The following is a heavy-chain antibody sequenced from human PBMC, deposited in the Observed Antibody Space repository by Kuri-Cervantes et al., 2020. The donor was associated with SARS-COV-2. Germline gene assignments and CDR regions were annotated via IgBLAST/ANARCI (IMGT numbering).Heavy chain of an antibody. CDR1: GGSISSSNW. V-gene: IGHV4/OR15-8*01. Sequence: ESLKISCAVSGGSISSSNWWSWVRQPPGKGLEWIGEIYHSGSTNYNPSLKSRVTISVDKSKNQFSLKLSSVTAADTAVYYCARGQYCSSTSCYATYYYYYYGMDVWGQGTTVTVSS. CDR2: IYHSGST. J-gene: IGHJ6*02. CDR3: ARGQYCSSTSCYATYYYYYYGMDV. D-gene: IGHD2-2*01.